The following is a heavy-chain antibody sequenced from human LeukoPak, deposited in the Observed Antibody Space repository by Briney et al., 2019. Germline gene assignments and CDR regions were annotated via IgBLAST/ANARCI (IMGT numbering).Heavy chain of an antibody. V-gene: IGHV3-23*01. Sequence: PGGSLRLSCAASGFTFSSYAMSWVRQAPGKGLEWVSAISGSGGSTYYADSVKGRFTISRDNSKHTLYLQMNSLRAEDTAVYYCAKIGYYDFWSGYSSWGQGTLVTVSS. CDR2: ISGSGGST. CDR3: AKIGYYDFWSGYSS. J-gene: IGHJ5*02. D-gene: IGHD3-3*01. CDR1: GFTFSSYA.